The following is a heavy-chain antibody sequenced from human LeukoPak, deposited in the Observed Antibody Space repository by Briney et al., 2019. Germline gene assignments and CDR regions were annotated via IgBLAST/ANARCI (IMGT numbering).Heavy chain of an antibody. V-gene: IGHV3-43*01. J-gene: IGHJ4*02. CDR1: GFTFDDDT. CDR2: ITWKSHRT. D-gene: IGHD3-3*01. CDR3: ASEVGYRSLGY. Sequence: GGSLRLSCAASGFTFDDDTMHWVRQTPGRGLEWVSFITWKSHRTHSADSVKGRFTVSRDNSKDSLYMQMNSLRTEDTDLYHCASEVGYRSLGYLGQGTLVTVSS.